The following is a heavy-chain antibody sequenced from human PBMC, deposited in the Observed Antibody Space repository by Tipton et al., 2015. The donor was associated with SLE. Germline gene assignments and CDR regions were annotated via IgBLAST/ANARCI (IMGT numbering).Heavy chain of an antibody. J-gene: IGHJ4*02. Sequence: SLRLSCSASGFTFSGSTMNWVRQAPGRGLEWVSSIGSRGDYTYYADSVKGRFTIARDNAKNSLFLQMNNMRVEDPGIYYCSRDPASSIIVVPGSYFDYWGQGALVTVSS. CDR2: IGSRGDYT. V-gene: IGHV3-21*03. CDR1: GFTFSGST. D-gene: IGHD2-21*01. CDR3: SRDPASSIIVVPGSYFDY.